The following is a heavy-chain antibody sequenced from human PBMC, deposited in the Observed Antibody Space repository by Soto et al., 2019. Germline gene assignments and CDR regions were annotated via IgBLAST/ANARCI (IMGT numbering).Heavy chain of an antibody. CDR1: GFTFTTYS. CDR3: ARMSSSISPGC. J-gene: IGHJ4*02. Sequence: EVQLVESGGGLVQPGGSLRLSCAASGFTFTTYSMNWVRQAPGKGLEWVSYTNSTGTIKYYAGSVKGRFTISRDNAKNSLYLQMNSLRAEDTAVYYCARMSSSISPGCWGQGTLVTVSS. V-gene: IGHV3-48*01. CDR2: TNSTGTIK. D-gene: IGHD2-2*01.